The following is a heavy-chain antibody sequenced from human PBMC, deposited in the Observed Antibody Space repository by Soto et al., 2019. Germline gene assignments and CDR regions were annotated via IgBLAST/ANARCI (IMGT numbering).Heavy chain of an antibody. CDR2: ISGSGGST. CDR1: GFTFSSYA. CDR3: AKRHQGIAAALLPGVYYYYGMDV. J-gene: IGHJ6*02. V-gene: IGHV3-23*01. D-gene: IGHD6-13*01. Sequence: GGSLRLSCAASGFTFSSYAMSWVRQAPGKGLEWVSAISGSGGSTYYADSVKGRFTISRDNSKNTLYLQMNSLRAEDTAVYYCAKRHQGIAAALLPGVYYYYGMDVWGQGTTVTVSS.